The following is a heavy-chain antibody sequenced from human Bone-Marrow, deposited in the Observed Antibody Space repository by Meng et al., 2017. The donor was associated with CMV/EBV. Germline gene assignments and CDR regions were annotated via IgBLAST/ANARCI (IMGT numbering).Heavy chain of an antibody. Sequence: SETLSLTCTVSGGSISSSSYYWGWIRQPPGKGLEWIGSIYYSGSTNYNPSLKSRVTISVDTSKNQFSLKLSSVTAADTAVYYCARERTYYYGSGSYGYNWFDPWGQGTLVTVSS. J-gene: IGHJ5*02. D-gene: IGHD3-10*01. CDR3: ARERTYYYGSGSYGYNWFDP. V-gene: IGHV4-39*07. CDR1: GGSISSSSYY. CDR2: IYYSGST.